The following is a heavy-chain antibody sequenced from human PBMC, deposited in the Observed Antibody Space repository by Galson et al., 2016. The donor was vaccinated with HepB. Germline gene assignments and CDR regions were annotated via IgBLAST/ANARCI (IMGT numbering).Heavy chain of an antibody. CDR2: VRHKGVI. V-gene: IGHV4-34*01. D-gene: IGHD3-3*01. CDR3: ARGHLGAYDLRSGMSGVWLDP. Sequence: SETLSLTCAVYGWSLSAYSWAWIRQSPGKGREWIGEVRHKGVINLSPSLNSPLAASVDTAKNQFSLHLRSVTAADTATYYCARGHLGAYDLRSGMSGVWLDPWGQGTLVTVSS. J-gene: IGHJ5*02. CDR1: GWSLSAYS.